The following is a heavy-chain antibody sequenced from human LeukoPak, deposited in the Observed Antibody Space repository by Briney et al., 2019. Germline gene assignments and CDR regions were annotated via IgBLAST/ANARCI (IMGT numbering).Heavy chain of an antibody. CDR1: GFPFHNYL. Sequence: GGSLRLSCAASGFPFHNYLMTWVRQAPGKGLEWVAQVNQDGSEAHYADSVKARFTISRDNAKSSVSLQMNSLRAEDTAVYYCARDPSVVPAAVNWFDPWGQGTLVTVSS. D-gene: IGHD2-2*01. V-gene: IGHV3-7*01. J-gene: IGHJ5*02. CDR2: VNQDGSEA. CDR3: ARDPSVVPAAVNWFDP.